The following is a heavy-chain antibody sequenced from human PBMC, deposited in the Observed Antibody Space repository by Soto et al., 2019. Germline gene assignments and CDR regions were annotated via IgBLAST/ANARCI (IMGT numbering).Heavy chain of an antibody. CDR2: IYYSGST. V-gene: IGHV4-59*01. Sequence: SETLSLTCTVSGGSISSYYWSWIRQPPGKGLEWIGYIYYSGSTNYNPSLKSRVTISVDTSKNQFSLKVRSVTAADTAVYYCARRYGGNFDYWGQRTLVNVSS. D-gene: IGHD1-26*01. CDR3: ARRYGGNFDY. J-gene: IGHJ4*02. CDR1: GGSISSYY.